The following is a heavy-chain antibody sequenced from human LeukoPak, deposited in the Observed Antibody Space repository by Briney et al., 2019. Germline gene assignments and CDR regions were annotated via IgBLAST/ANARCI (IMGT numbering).Heavy chain of an antibody. Sequence: PSETLSLTCTVSGGSISSSSYYWGWIRQPPGKGLEWIGYIYYSGSTNYNPSLKSRVTISVDTSKNQFSLKLSSVTAADTAVYYCARVTRVYPYYFDYWGQGTLVTVSS. V-gene: IGHV4-61*05. J-gene: IGHJ4*02. CDR1: GGSISSSSYY. CDR3: ARVTRVYPYYFDY. CDR2: IYYSGST. D-gene: IGHD2-15*01.